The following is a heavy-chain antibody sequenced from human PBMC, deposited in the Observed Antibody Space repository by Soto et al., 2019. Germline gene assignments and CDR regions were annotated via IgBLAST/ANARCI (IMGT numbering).Heavy chain of an antibody. CDR3: TTYIGGRGLWNAFDI. D-gene: IGHD3-16*01. CDR1: GFTFSNAW. Sequence: GGSLRLSCAASGFTFSNAWMSWVRQAPGKGLECVGRIKSKTDGGTTDYAAPVKGRFTISRDDSKNTLYLQMNSLKTEDTAVYYCTTYIGGRGLWNAFDIWGQGTMVTVSS. J-gene: IGHJ3*02. CDR2: IKSKTDGGTT. V-gene: IGHV3-15*01.